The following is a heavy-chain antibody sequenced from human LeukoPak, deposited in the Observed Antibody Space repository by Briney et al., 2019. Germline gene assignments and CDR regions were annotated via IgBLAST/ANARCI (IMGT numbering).Heavy chain of an antibody. J-gene: IGHJ5*02. CDR1: GGAISSYY. V-gene: IGHV4-59*12. CDR3: ARNLGYNWFGP. CDR2: IYDSGST. D-gene: IGHD3-16*01. Sequence: SETLSLTCTVSGGAISSYYWSWIRQPPGKGLEWIGYIYDSGSTNYNPSLKSRVTISVDTSKNQFSLNLTSVTAADTAVYHCARNLGYNWFGPWGQGTLVTVSS.